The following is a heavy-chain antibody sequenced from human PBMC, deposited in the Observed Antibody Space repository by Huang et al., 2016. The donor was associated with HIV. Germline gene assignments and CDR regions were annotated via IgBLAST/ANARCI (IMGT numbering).Heavy chain of an antibody. V-gene: IGHV3-30*02. Sequence: QVQLVESGGGVVQPGGSLRLSCAASGFTFSSYGMHWVRQAPGKGLEWVAFIHYDGSNRDYADSVKGRFTISRDNSKNTLYLQMNSLRAEDTAVYFCAKFGSSGYLPRYSFDYWGQGTLVTVSS. J-gene: IGHJ4*02. CDR1: GFTFSSYG. CDR3: AKFGSSGYLPRYSFDY. CDR2: IHYDGSNR. D-gene: IGHD3-22*01.